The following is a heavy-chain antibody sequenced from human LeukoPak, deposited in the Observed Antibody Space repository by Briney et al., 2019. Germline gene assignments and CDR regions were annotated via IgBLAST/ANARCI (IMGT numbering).Heavy chain of an antibody. V-gene: IGHV1-69*01. CDR1: VGTFSSYA. D-gene: IGHD4-17*01. J-gene: IGHJ6*02. CDR2: IIPIFGTV. CDR3: ARDEYDTVTETDVYYYGMDV. Sequence: GSSVKVSCKASVGTFSSYAISWVRQAPGQGLEWMGGIIPIFGTVKSAQKFQGRVTITADESTSTAYMELSSLRSEDTAVYYCARDEYDTVTETDVYYYGMDVWGQGTTVTVSS.